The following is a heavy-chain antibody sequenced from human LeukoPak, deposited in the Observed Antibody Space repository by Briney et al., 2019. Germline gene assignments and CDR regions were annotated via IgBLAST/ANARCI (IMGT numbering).Heavy chain of an antibody. CDR2: IHYSGST. Sequence: PSETLSLTCTVSTGSISSYYWSWIRQPPGKGLEWIGYIHYSGSTNYNPSLKSRVIISVETSKNQFSLKLSPVIAADTAVYYCARDSGTSGEVKFDPWGQGALVTVSS. J-gene: IGHJ5*02. V-gene: IGHV4-59*01. D-gene: IGHD3-10*01. CDR1: TGSISSYY. CDR3: ARDSGTSGEVKFDP.